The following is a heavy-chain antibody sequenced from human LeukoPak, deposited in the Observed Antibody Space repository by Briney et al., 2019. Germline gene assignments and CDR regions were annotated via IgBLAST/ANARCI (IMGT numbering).Heavy chain of an antibody. CDR3: ARNGGSYSFDY. Sequence: PSETLSLTCAVYGGSFSGYYWSWIRQPPGKGLEWIGYIFYSGSTNYNSSLKSRVTISVDTSKNQFSLKLSSVTAADTAVYYCARNGGSYSFDYWGQGTLVTVSS. V-gene: IGHV4-59*01. CDR1: GGSFSGYY. D-gene: IGHD1-26*01. CDR2: IFYSGST. J-gene: IGHJ4*02.